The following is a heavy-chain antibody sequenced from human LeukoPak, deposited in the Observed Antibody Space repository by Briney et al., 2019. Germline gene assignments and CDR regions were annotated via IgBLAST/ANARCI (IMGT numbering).Heavy chain of an antibody. J-gene: IGHJ6*02. D-gene: IGHD3-22*01. Sequence: SQTLSLTCTVPGGSISSGGYYWSWIRQHPGTGLEWIGYIYYSGSTYYNPSLKSRVTISVDTSKNQFSLKLSSVTAADTAVYYCARVRRHYDSSGYYPYYGMDVWGQGTTVTVSS. CDR1: GGSISSGGYY. V-gene: IGHV4-31*03. CDR2: IYYSGST. CDR3: ARVRRHYDSSGYYPYYGMDV.